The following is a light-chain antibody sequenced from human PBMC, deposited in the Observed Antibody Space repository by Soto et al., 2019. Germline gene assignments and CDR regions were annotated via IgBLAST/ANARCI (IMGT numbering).Light chain of an antibody. J-gene: IGKJ1*01. CDR1: QSISSW. CDR2: DAS. CDR3: QQYNSYRT. V-gene: IGKV1-5*01. Sequence: DIQMTQSPCALSASVGDRVTITCRASQSISSWLAWYQQKPGKAPKLLIYDASSLKSGVPSRFSGSGSGTEFTLTISSLQPDDFATYYCQQYNSYRTFGQGTKVDIK.